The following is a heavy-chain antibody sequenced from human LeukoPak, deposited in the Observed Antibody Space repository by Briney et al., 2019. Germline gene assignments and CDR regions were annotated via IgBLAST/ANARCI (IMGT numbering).Heavy chain of an antibody. CDR1: GGSFSGYY. D-gene: IGHD6-13*01. J-gene: IGHJ4*02. V-gene: IGHV4-34*01. CDR2: INHSGST. CDR3: ARAPSPGTFFDY. Sequence: SETLSLTCAVYGGSFSGYYWSWIRQPPGKGLEWIGEINHSGSTNYNPSLKSRVTISVDTSKNQFSLKLSSVTAADTAVYYCARAPSPGTFFDYWGQGTLVTVSS.